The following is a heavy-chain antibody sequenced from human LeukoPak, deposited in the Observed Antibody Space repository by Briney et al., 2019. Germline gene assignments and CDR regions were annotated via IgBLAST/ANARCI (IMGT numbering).Heavy chain of an antibody. CDR1: GHTLTELS. D-gene: IGHD5-24*01. CDR3: AAGEWEQLLDY. V-gene: IGHV1-24*01. CDR2: FDPGDGKI. Sequence: ASVKVSCKVSGHTLTELSLHWGRQAPGRGLEWMGGFDPGDGKIIYAQKFQGRVTMTEDTSTETAYMEFNSLRSEDTAVYYCAAGEWEQLLDYWGQGTLVTVSS. J-gene: IGHJ4*02.